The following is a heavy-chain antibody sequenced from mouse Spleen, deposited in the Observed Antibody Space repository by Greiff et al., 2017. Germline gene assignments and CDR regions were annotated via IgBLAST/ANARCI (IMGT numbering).Heavy chain of an antibody. CDR2: ISSGGGNT. V-gene: IGHV5-9-3*01. D-gene: IGHD2-1*01. CDR3: ARRDYYGNSAWFAY. J-gene: IGHJ3*01. Sequence: EVQVVESGGGLVKRGGSLKLSCAASGFTFSSYAMSWVRQTPEKRLEWVATISSGGGNTYYPDSVKGRFTISRDNAKNTLYLQMSSLKSEDTAMYYCARRDYYGNSAWFAYWGQGTLLTVSA. CDR1: GFTFSSYA.